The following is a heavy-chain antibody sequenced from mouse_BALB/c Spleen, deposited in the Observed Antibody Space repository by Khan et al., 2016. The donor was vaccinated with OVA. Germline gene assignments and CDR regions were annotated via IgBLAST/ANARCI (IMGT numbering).Heavy chain of an antibody. Sequence: QVQLQQSGAELARPGASVKLSCKASDYTFTDYYINWVKQRTGQGLEWIGEINPGSGDIYYNEKFKGKATLTADKSSSTAYMQLISLTSEDSAVYFCARRNYFGYTFAYWGQGTLVTVSA. J-gene: IGHJ3*01. CDR1: DYTFTDYY. CDR2: INPGSGDI. D-gene: IGHD1-2*01. CDR3: ARRNYFGYTFAY. V-gene: IGHV1-77*01.